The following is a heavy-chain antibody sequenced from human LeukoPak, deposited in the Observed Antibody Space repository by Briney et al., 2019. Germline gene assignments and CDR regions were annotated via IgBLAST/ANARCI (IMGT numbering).Heavy chain of an antibody. J-gene: IGHJ5*02. CDR2: THPSGNT. V-gene: IGHV4-4*09. CDR3: ARKAPKKGWFDP. CDR1: GASNNSYY. Sequence: SETLSLTGTVSGASNNSYYWSWIRQPPGKGLEWIGYTHPSGNTNCSPSLKSRVTISMDTSTNQFSLKLKSVTAADTAVYFCARKAPKKGWFDPWGQGTLVTVSS.